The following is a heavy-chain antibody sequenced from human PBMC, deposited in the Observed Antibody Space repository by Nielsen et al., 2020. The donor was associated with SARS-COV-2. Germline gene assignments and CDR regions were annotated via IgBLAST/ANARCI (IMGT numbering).Heavy chain of an antibody. J-gene: IGHJ3*02. CDR3: ARDLRGRRDSGSSPPAAFDI. V-gene: IGHV1-3*01. CDR1: GYTFTIYA. CDR2: INAGNGNT. D-gene: IGHD1-26*01. Sequence: ASVKVSCKASGYTFTIYAMHWVRQAPGQRLEWMGWINAGNGNTKYSQKFQVRVTITRDTSASTAYMELSSLRSEDTAVYYCARDLRGRRDSGSSPPAAFDIWGQGTMVTVSS.